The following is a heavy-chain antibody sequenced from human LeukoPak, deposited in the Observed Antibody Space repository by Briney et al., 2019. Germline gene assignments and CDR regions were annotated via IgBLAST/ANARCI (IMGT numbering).Heavy chain of an antibody. V-gene: IGHV4-61*09. CDR3: ARSSLAVYFDY. J-gene: IGHJ4*02. CDR1: GGSISSGSYY. D-gene: IGHD6-19*01. Sequence: NPSETLSLTCTVSGGSISSGSYYWNWIRQPAGKRLEWLGHVFTRGTTNYNASLEGRLTISLDTARNQFSLYLSSVTAADTAMYFCARSSLAVYFDYWGQGTLVTAS. CDR2: VFTRGTT.